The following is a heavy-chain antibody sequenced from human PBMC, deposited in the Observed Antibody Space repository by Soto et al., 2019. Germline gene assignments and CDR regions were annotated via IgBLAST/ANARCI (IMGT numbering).Heavy chain of an antibody. V-gene: IGHV3-7*05. D-gene: IGHD3-3*01. CDR3: ARDHQFLEWLQPPHGMDV. CDR2: IKQDGSEK. CDR1: GFTFSSYW. Sequence: GGSLRLSCAASGFTFSSYWMSWVRQAPGKGLEWVANIKQDGSEKYYVDSVKGRFTISRDNAKNSLYLQMNSLRAEDTAVYYCARDHQFLEWLQPPHGMDVWGQGTTVTVSS. J-gene: IGHJ6*02.